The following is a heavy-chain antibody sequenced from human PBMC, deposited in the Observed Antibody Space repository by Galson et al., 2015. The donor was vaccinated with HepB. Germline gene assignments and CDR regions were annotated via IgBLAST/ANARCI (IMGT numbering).Heavy chain of an antibody. CDR1: GFTFSNFA. CDR3: AREEQRIRGLDS. CDR2: IRYDGSNK. D-gene: IGHD6-25*01. Sequence: SLRLSCAGSGFTFSNFAMHWVRQAPGKGLEWVALIRYDGSNKYYADSVKGRFTISRDNSKDTLYLQMNSLRAEDTAVYYCAREEQRIRGLDSWGQGSLVTVSS. V-gene: IGHV3-33*08. J-gene: IGHJ4*02.